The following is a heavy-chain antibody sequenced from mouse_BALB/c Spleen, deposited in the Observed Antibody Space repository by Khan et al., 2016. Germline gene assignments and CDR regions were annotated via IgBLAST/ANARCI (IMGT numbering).Heavy chain of an antibody. D-gene: IGHD2-1*01. CDR3: TRGNYRAMDY. V-gene: IGHV6-6*02. Sequence: EVKLEESGGGLVQPGGSMKLSCVASGFTFSSYWMSWVRQSPEKGLEWVAEIRLKSDNYATHYAESVKGKFTISRDDSKSRLYLQMNSLRAEDTGIYYWTRGNYRAMDYWGQGTSVTVSS. CDR1: GFTFSSYW. CDR2: IRLKSDNYAT. J-gene: IGHJ4*01.